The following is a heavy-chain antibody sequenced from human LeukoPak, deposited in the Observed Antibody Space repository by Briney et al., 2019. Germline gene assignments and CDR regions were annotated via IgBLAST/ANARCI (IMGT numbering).Heavy chain of an antibody. V-gene: IGHV3-23*01. CDR1: GFTFSSYA. CDR2: ISGSGGNT. Sequence: GGSLRLSCASSGFTFSSYAMSLVRQAPGKGLEWVSAISGSGGNTYHADSVKGRFTISRDNSKNTLYLQMNSLRVEDTAIYYCAKASGITMVRGAFDIWGQGTMVTVSS. D-gene: IGHD3-10*01. CDR3: AKASGITMVRGAFDI. J-gene: IGHJ3*02.